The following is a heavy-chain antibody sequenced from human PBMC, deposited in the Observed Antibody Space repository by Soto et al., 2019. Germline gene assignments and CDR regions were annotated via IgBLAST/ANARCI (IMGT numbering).Heavy chain of an antibody. CDR1: GVSISSYY. CDR3: ARVGGYYDSSGSPLPGVVSP. D-gene: IGHD3-22*01. Sequence: SETLSLTCTVSGVSISSYYWSWIRQHPGKGLEWIGYIYYSGSTYYNPSLKSRVTISVDTSKNQFSLKLSSVTAADTAVYYCARVGGYYDSSGSPLPGVVSPWGQGTLVTVSS. J-gene: IGHJ5*02. CDR2: IYYSGST. V-gene: IGHV4-59*06.